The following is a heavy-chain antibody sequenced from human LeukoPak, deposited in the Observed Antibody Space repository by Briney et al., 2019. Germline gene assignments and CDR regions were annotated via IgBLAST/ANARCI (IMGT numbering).Heavy chain of an antibody. CDR2: IYPGDSDT. V-gene: IGHV5-51*01. CDR3: AIGYYDSSSYYYFDY. Sequence: GESLKISCKGSGYSFTSYWIGWVRQMPGKGLEWVGIIYPGDSDTRYSPSFQGQVTISADKSISTAYLQWSSLKASDTAMYYCAIGYYDSSSYYYFDYWGQGTLVTVSS. J-gene: IGHJ4*02. CDR1: GYSFTSYW. D-gene: IGHD3-22*01.